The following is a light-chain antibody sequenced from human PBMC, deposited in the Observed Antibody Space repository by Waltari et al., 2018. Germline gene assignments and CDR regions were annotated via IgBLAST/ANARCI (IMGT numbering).Light chain of an antibody. V-gene: IGKV3-20*01. CDR3: QQYYNSPLT. CDR1: QSVSSSY. Sequence: EAVLTQSPGTLSLSPGERVTLSCRASQSVSSSYLAWYQQKPGQAPKVLIYWASTRESGVPDRFTGSGSGTDFTLTISSLQAEDVAVYYCQQYYNSPLTFGGGTKVEIK. CDR2: WAS. J-gene: IGKJ4*01.